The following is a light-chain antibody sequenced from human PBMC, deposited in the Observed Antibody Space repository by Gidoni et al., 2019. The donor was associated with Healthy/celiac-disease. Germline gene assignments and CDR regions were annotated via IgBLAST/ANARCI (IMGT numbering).Light chain of an antibody. V-gene: IGKV3D-20*01. J-gene: IGKJ1*01. CDR3: QQYGSSPST. Sequence: EIVLTQSPATLSLSPGERATLPCGASQSVSSSYLAWYQQKPGLAPRLLIYDASSRATGIPDRFSGSWSGTDFTLTISRLEPEDFAVYYCQQYGSSPSTFGQGTKVEIK. CDR1: QSVSSSY. CDR2: DAS.